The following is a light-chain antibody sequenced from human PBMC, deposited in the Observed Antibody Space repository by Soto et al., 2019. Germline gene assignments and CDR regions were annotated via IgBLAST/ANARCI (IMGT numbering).Light chain of an antibody. CDR1: RSNIGAGYD. V-gene: IGLV1-40*01. CDR3: QSYDSSLSGYV. CDR2: GNS. Sequence: QSVLTQPPSLSGAPGQRVTISCTGSRSNIGAGYDVHWYQHLPGTAPKVLIYGNSNRPSGVPDRFSGSKSGTSASLAITGLQAEDEADYYCQSYDSSLSGYVFGTGTKLTVL. J-gene: IGLJ1*01.